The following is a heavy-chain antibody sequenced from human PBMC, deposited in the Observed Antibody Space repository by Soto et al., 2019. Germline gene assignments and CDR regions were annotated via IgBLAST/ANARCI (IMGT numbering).Heavy chain of an antibody. V-gene: IGHV1-18*01. J-gene: IGHJ5*02. Sequence: ASVKVSCKTSGYPFSNYGITWVRQAPGQPLEWLGWISLYSDGTNYPKNFQGRVSMTTDTSTTTAYMELRSLRSDDTAVYYCARVVPGAEAWFGPWGQGXLVTVSS. CDR2: ISLYSDGT. D-gene: IGHD2-2*01. CDR3: ARVVPGAEAWFGP. CDR1: GYPFSNYG.